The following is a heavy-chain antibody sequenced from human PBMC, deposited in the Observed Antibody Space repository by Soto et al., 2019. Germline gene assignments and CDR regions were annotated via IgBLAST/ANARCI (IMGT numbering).Heavy chain of an antibody. CDR3: VSLSGYSSGRQWFDP. CDR2: IWYDGSNK. CDR1: GFTFSSYG. D-gene: IGHD6-19*01. J-gene: IGHJ5*02. Sequence: GGSLRLSCAAAGFTFSSYGMHWVRQAPGKGLEWVAVIWYDGSNKYYADSVKGRFTISRDNSKNTLYLQMNSLRAEDTAVYYCVSLSGYSSGRQWFDPWGQGTLVTVSS. V-gene: IGHV3-33*01.